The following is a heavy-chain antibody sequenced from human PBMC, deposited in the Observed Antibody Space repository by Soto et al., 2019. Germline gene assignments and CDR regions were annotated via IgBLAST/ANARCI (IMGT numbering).Heavy chain of an antibody. CDR2: ISGGGSTT. D-gene: IGHD6-19*01. Sequence: EVQLLESGGGLVQPGGSLRLSCAASGFTFSSYAMSWVRQAPGKGLEWVSSISGGGSTTNYADSVRGRFTTSRDSSTDTVYLQMYSLRVEDTAVYYCAKARKYSSPYDSWGQGTLVTVSS. CDR1: GFTFSSYA. CDR3: AKARKYSSPYDS. V-gene: IGHV3-23*01. J-gene: IGHJ5*01.